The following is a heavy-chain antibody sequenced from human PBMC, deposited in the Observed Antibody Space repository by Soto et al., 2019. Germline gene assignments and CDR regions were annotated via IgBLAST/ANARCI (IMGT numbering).Heavy chain of an antibody. J-gene: IGHJ5*02. V-gene: IGHV1-69*13. D-gene: IGHD3-22*01. CDR1: GGTFSSYA. CDR2: IIPIFGTA. CDR3: ASAGRVVVTHIAYNWFDP. Sequence: SVKVSFKASGGTFSSYAISWVRQAPGQGLEWMGGIIPIFGTANYAQKFQGRVTITADESTSTAYMELSSLRSEDTAVYYCASAGRVVVTHIAYNWFDPWGQGTLVTVSS.